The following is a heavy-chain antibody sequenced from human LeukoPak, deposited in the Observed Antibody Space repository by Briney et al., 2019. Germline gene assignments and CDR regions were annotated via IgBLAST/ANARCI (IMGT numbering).Heavy chain of an antibody. CDR1: GGTSSSYA. Sequence: SVKVSCKASGGTSSSYAISWVRQAPGQGLEWMGGIIPIFGTANYAQKFQGRVTITADESTSTAYMELSSLRSEDTAVYYCARDSGLRGTVTLYYFDYWGQGTLVTVSS. D-gene: IGHD4-17*01. J-gene: IGHJ4*02. CDR2: IIPIFGTA. CDR3: ARDSGLRGTVTLYYFDY. V-gene: IGHV1-69*13.